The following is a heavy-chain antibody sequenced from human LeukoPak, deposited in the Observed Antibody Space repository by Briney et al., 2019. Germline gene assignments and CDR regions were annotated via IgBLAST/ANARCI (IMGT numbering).Heavy chain of an antibody. J-gene: IGHJ5*02. D-gene: IGHD2-8*01. CDR3: ARDPFVLMVYPINWFDP. V-gene: IGHV1-2*02. Sequence: ASVKVSCKASGYTFTGYYIHWVRQAPGQGLEWMGWISPNSGGTNYAQKFQGRVTMTRDTSISTAYMELRSLRSDDTAVYYCARDPFVLMVYPINWFDPWGQGTLVTVSS. CDR2: ISPNSGGT. CDR1: GYTFTGYY.